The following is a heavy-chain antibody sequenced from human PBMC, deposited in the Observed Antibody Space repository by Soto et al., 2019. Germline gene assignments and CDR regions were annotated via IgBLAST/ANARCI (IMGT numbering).Heavy chain of an antibody. Sequence: SETLSLTCTVSGGSISSSSYYWGWIRQPPGKGLEWIGSIYYSGSTYYNPSLKSRVTISVDTSKNQFSLKLSSVTAADTAVYYCARRSGGSYYFDYWGQGTLVTVSS. D-gene: IGHD1-26*01. J-gene: IGHJ4*02. CDR1: GGSISSSSYY. CDR2: IYYSGST. V-gene: IGHV4-39*01. CDR3: ARRSGGSYYFDY.